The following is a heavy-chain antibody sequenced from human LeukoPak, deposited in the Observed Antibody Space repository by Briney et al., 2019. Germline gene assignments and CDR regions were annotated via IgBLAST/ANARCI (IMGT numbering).Heavy chain of an antibody. CDR3: AREFGEDIIPFYGMDV. V-gene: IGHV3-21*01. D-gene: IGHD2-15*01. J-gene: IGHJ6*02. CDR2: ISSSSSYI. CDR1: GFTFSSYS. Sequence: KAGGSLRLSCAASGFTFSSYSMNWVRQAPGKGLEWVSSISSSSSYIYYADSVKGRFTISRDNAKNSLYLQMNSLRAEDTAAYYCAREFGEDIIPFYGMDVWGQGTTVTVSS.